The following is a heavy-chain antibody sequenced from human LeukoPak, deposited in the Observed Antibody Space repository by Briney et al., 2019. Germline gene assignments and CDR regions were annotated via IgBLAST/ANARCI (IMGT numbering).Heavy chain of an antibody. CDR1: GYTFGSYW. J-gene: IGHJ3*02. Sequence: KLGESLKISCKGSGYTFGSYWIGWVRQMPGKGLEWMEIIYPGDSDARYSPSFQGQVSISVDRSINTAYLQWASLKASDTAMYYCARRQVFDIWGQGTMVTVSS. CDR2: IYPGDSDA. V-gene: IGHV5-51*01. CDR3: ARRQVFDI.